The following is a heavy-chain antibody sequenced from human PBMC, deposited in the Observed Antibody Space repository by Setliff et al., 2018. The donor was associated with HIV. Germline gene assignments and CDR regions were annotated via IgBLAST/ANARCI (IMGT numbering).Heavy chain of an antibody. Sequence: GGSLRLSCAASGFTLSSYWMHWVRQAPGKGLVYVSHINGDGSTTTYADSVKGRFTISRDNAKNTLYLQMNSLRAEDTAVSYCTRDYRNLGFDLWGRGSLVTVSS. V-gene: IGHV3-74*01. CDR3: TRDYRNLGFDL. J-gene: IGHJ2*01. D-gene: IGHD4-4*01. CDR1: GFTLSSYW. CDR2: INGDGSTT.